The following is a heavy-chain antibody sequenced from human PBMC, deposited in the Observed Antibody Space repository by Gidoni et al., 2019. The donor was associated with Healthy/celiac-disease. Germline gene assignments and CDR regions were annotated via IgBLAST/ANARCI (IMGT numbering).Heavy chain of an antibody. J-gene: IGHJ4*02. Sequence: EVQLLESGGGLVQPGGSLRLSCAASGFTFSSYAMSWVRQAPGKGLEWVSAISGRGGSTYYADSGKGRFTISRDNSKNTLDLQMNSLRAEDTAVYYCANVGPVTGNDYYDSSGYRKGDYWGQGTLVTVSS. CDR2: ISGRGGST. V-gene: IGHV3-23*01. CDR3: ANVGPVTGNDYYDSSGYRKGDY. D-gene: IGHD3-22*01. CDR1: GFTFSSYA.